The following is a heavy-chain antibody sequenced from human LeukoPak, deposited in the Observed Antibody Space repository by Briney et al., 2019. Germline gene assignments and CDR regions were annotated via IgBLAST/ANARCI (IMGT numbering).Heavy chain of an antibody. Sequence: PSETLSLTCTVSGGSISSYYWNWVRQPAGKGLEWIGRIYTSGSTNYNPSLKSRVTMSVDTSKNQFSLKLSSVTAADTAVYLCARTSIAATGTFALDIWGQGTMVTVSS. D-gene: IGHD6-13*01. J-gene: IGHJ3*02. V-gene: IGHV4-4*07. CDR1: GGSISSYY. CDR2: IYTSGST. CDR3: ARTSIAATGTFALDI.